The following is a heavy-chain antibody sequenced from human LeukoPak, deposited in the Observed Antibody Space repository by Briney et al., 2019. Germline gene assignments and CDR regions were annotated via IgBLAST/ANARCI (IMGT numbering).Heavy chain of an antibody. CDR3: AKEAVPRYNGNYEVWFDP. CDR2: ISGSGGST. D-gene: IGHD1-7*01. V-gene: IGHV3-23*01. Sequence: GGSLRLSCAASGFTFSSYAMSWVRQAPGKGLEWVSAISGSGGSTYYADSVKGRFTISRDNSKNTLYLQMNSLRAEDTAVYYCAKEAVPRYNGNYEVWFDPWGQGTLVTVSS. CDR1: GFTFSSYA. J-gene: IGHJ5*02.